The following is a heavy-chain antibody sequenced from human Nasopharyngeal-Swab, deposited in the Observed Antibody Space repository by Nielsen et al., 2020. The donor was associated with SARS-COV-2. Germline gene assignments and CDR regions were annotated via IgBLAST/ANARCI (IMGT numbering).Heavy chain of an antibody. CDR2: FDPQEGKT. CDR3: AATVLSRLQGTAPHFDY. Sequence: ASVKVSCKISGYSLTDLGMHWVRRGPGEGPKWMDGFDPQEGKTIYAEKFQGRVTMTEDTDTHTAYMEVSSLRSGDTAVYYCAATVLSRLQGTAPHFDYWGQGTHVTVSS. J-gene: IGHJ4*02. CDR1: GYSLTDLG. D-gene: IGHD1-1*01. V-gene: IGHV1-24*01.